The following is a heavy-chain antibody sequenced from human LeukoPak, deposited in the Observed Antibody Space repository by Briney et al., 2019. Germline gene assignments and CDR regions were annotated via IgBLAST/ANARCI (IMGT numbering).Heavy chain of an antibody. J-gene: IGHJ6*04. Sequence: GGSLRLSCAASGFTFSSYSMNWVRQAPGKGLEWVSSVSSSSSYIYYADSVKGRFTISRDNSKNTLYLQMSSLRPEDTAVYYCAKSLERAYSNALWGMDVWGKGTTVTVSS. CDR3: AKSLERAYSNALWGMDV. CDR2: VSSSSSYI. CDR1: GFTFSSYS. D-gene: IGHD4-11*01. V-gene: IGHV3-21*01.